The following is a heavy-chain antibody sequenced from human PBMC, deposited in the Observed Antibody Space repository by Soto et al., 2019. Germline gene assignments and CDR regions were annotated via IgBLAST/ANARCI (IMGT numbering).Heavy chain of an antibody. Sequence: GVSLRLSCAASGFIFSSYAMSWVRQAPGKGLEWVSAISGSGTTAYYADSVKGRFTFSRDNSKKTMYLQMNSLRAEDTAVYYCANNTDGWLSACDIWGQGTMVTVS. V-gene: IGHV3-23*01. CDR2: ISGSGTTA. CDR1: GFIFSSYA. J-gene: IGHJ3*02. D-gene: IGHD4-17*01. CDR3: ANNTDGWLSACDI.